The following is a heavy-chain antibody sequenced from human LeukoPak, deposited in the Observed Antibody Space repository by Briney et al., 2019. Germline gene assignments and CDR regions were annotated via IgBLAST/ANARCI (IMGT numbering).Heavy chain of an antibody. CDR1: GGSISSSSYY. J-gene: IGHJ4*02. V-gene: IGHV4-39*01. D-gene: IGHD3-22*01. CDR3: ARLAHYYDSSGYFDY. CDR2: IYCRGSI. Sequence: SVTLSLTCTVSGGSISSSSYYWGWIRQPPGKGLEWIGRIYCRGSIYYNPSLKSRVTISVDTSKNQFSLKLSSVTAADTAVYYCARLAHYYDSSGYFDYWGQGTLVTVSS.